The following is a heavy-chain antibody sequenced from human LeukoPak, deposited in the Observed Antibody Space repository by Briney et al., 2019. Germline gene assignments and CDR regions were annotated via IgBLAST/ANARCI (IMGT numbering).Heavy chain of an antibody. CDR1: GYTFTSYY. V-gene: IGHV1-18*04. J-gene: IGHJ6*02. CDR3: ARQYSSSWYTNYGMDV. CDR2: INAYNGNT. D-gene: IGHD6-13*01. Sequence: GASVKVSCKASGYTFTSYYMHWVRQAPGQGLEWMGWINAYNGNTKYAQKLQGRVTMTTDTSTSTTYMELRSLRSDDTAVYYCARQYSSSWYTNYGMDVWGQGTTVTVSS.